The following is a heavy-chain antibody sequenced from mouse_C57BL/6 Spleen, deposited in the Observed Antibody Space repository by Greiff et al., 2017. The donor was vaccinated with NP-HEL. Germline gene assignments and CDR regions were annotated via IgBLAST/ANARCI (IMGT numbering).Heavy chain of an antibody. J-gene: IGHJ2*01. Sequence: ESGPGLVAPSQSLSITCTVSGFSLTSYGVHWVRQPPGKGLEWLVVIWSDGSTTYNSALKSRLSISKDNSKSQVFLKMNSLQTDDTAMYYCARHASNYYGVYYFDYWGQGTTLTVSS. D-gene: IGHD1-1*01. CDR2: IWSDGST. CDR1: GFSLTSYG. CDR3: ARHASNYYGVYYFDY. V-gene: IGHV2-6-1*01.